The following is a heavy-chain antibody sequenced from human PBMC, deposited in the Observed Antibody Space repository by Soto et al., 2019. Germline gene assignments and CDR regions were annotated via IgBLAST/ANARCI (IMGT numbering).Heavy chain of an antibody. CDR2: IYYSGST. J-gene: IGHJ3*02. CDR3: ARGGTPHSRAFDI. V-gene: IGHV4-31*03. Sequence: PSETLSLTCTVSGGSISSGGYYWSWIRQHPGKGLEWIGYIYYSGSTYYNPSLKSRVTISVDTSKNQFSLKLSSVTAADTAVYYCARGGTPHSRAFDIWGQGTMVTVSS. D-gene: IGHD3-22*01. CDR1: GGSISSGGYY.